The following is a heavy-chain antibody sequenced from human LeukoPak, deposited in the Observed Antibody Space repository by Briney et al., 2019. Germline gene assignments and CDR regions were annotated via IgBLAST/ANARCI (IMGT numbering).Heavy chain of an antibody. CDR3: ARTHSSSWYPADY. V-gene: IGHV1-3*01. Sequence: GGSLRLSCAASGFTFTSYAMHWVRQAPGQRLEWMGWINAGNGNTKYSQKFQGRVTITRDTSASTAYMELSSLRSEDTAVYYCARTHSSSWYPADYWGQGTLVTVSS. J-gene: IGHJ4*02. CDR2: INAGNGNT. CDR1: GFTFTSYA. D-gene: IGHD6-13*01.